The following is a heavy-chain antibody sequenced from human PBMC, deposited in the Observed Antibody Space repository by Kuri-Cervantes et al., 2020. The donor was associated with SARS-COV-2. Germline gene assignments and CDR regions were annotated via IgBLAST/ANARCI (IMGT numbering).Heavy chain of an antibody. J-gene: IGHJ4*02. CDR3: AKGIAVAGTGGFDY. D-gene: IGHD6-19*01. CDR1: GFTFSSYG. CDR2: IRYDGSNK. V-gene: IGHV3-30*02. Sequence: GGSLRLSCAACGFTFSSYGMHWVRQAPGKGPEWVAFIRYDGSNKYYADSVKGRFTISRDNSKNTLYLQMNSLRAEDTAVYYCAKGIAVAGTGGFDYWGQGTLVTVSS.